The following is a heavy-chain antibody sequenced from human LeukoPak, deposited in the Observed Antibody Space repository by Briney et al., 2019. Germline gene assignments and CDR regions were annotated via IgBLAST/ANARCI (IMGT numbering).Heavy chain of an antibody. D-gene: IGHD2-8*01. Sequence: SGGSLRLSCAASGFTFSTYAMSWVRQAPGEGLEWVSTISSSGGSTNYADSVKGRFTISRDNSKSTLYLQMDSLRAEDTALYYCARDQSIFYYPYLDYWGQGTLVTVSS. CDR3: ARDQSIFYYPYLDY. CDR2: ISSSGGST. V-gene: IGHV3-23*01. CDR1: GFTFSTYA. J-gene: IGHJ4*02.